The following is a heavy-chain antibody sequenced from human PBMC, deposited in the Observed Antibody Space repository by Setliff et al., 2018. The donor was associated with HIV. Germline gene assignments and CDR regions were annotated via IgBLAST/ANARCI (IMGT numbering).Heavy chain of an antibody. CDR3: ARRGRDGVLIVFATGFDP. CDR1: GGSISSSTYY. V-gene: IGHV4-39*01. D-gene: IGHD2-8*01. CDR2: IFYTGNT. J-gene: IGHJ5*02. Sequence: SETLSLTCSVSGGSISSSTYYWGWIRQPPGKGLEWIGDIFYTGNTYYNPSLQSRVAISVNTSEKQFSLKLNSVTAADTAVYYCARRGRDGVLIVFATGFDPWGQGAQVTVS.